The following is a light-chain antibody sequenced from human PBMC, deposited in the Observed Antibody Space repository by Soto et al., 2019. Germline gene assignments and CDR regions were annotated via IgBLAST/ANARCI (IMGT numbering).Light chain of an antibody. CDR1: QSVSSNY. Sequence: EIVLTQSPGTLSLSPGEGATLSCRASQSVSSNYLARYQQKPGQAPRLLIYGASSRATGIPDRFSGSGSGTDFTLTISRLEPEDFAVYYCQQYGSSRWTFGQGTKGGYQ. V-gene: IGKV3-20*01. CDR3: QQYGSSRWT. J-gene: IGKJ1*01. CDR2: GAS.